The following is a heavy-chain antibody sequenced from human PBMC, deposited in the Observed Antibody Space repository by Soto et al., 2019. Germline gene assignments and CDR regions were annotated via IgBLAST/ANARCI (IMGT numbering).Heavy chain of an antibody. J-gene: IGHJ4*02. CDR3: ARDNTYYDILTGYYPNTEFDY. CDR2: ISAYNSNT. CDR1: GYTFTSYG. Sequence: ASVKVSCKASGYTFTSYGISWVRQAPGQGLEWMGWISAYNSNTNYAQKLQGRVTMTTDTSTSTAYMELRSLRSDDTAVYYCARDNTYYDILTGYYPNTEFDYWGQGTLVTVSS. D-gene: IGHD3-9*01. V-gene: IGHV1-18*01.